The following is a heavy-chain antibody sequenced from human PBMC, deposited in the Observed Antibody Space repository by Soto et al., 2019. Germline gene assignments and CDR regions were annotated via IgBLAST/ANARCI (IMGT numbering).Heavy chain of an antibody. CDR3: AKRWRIVGATYFDY. D-gene: IGHD1-26*01. Sequence: GGSLRLSCAASGLTFSSYAMSWVRQAPGKGLEWVSAISGSGGSTYYADSVKGRFTISRDNSKNTLYLQMNSLRAEDTAVYYCAKRWRIVGATYFDYWGQGTLVTVSS. J-gene: IGHJ4*02. CDR2: ISGSGGST. V-gene: IGHV3-23*01. CDR1: GLTFSSYA.